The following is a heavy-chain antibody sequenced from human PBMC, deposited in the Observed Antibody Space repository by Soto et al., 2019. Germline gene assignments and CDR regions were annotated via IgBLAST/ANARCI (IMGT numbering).Heavy chain of an antibody. CDR3: VRRFPENSYSYDY. Sequence: GGSLRLSCSASGFTFSDYAMHWVRQTPGKGLEYVSAISSSGSSRHYAESVKGRFTISRDNSKNTLHLQMSSLRAEDTAVYYCVRRFPENSYSYDYWGQGTLVTVSS. J-gene: IGHJ4*02. CDR1: GFTFSDYA. V-gene: IGHV3-64D*08. D-gene: IGHD5-18*01. CDR2: ISSSGSSR.